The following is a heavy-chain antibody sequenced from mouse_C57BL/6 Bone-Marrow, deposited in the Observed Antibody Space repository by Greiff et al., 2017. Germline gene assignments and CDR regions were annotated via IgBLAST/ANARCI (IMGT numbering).Heavy chain of an antibody. Sequence: QVQLKQPGAELVMPGASVKLSCKASGYTFTSYWLHWVKQRPGQGLEWIGEIDPSDSYTNYNQKFKGKSTLTVDKSSSTAYMQLSSLTSEDSAVYYCARELRPHYFDYWGRGTTLTVSS. V-gene: IGHV1-69*01. CDR1: GYTFTSYW. J-gene: IGHJ2*01. CDR2: IDPSDSYT. D-gene: IGHD3-2*02. CDR3: ARELRPHYFDY.